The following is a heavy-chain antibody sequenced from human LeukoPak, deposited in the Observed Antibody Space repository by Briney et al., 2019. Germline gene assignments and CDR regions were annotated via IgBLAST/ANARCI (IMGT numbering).Heavy chain of an antibody. CDR3: AKDLYYYDSSGYIPASHYFDY. Sequence: PGGSLRLSCAASGFTFSGYAMSWVRQAPGKGLEWVSAISGSGGSTYYADSVKGRFTISRDNSKNTLYLQMNSLRAEDTAVYYCAKDLYYYDSSGYIPASHYFDYWGQGTLVTVSS. D-gene: IGHD3-22*01. J-gene: IGHJ4*02. V-gene: IGHV3-23*01. CDR1: GFTFSGYA. CDR2: ISGSGGST.